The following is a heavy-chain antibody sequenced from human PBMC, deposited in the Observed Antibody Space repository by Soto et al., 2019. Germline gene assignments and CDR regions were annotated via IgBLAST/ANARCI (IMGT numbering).Heavy chain of an antibody. CDR3: ARVVGATTAVAFDI. D-gene: IGHD1-26*01. J-gene: IGHJ3*02. Sequence: APVEVSCKDSGGTISSDAISWVRQALGQGLEWMGGIIPIFGTANYAQKFQGRVTITADESTSTAYMQLSSLRSEDTAVYYCARVVGATTAVAFDIWGQGTMVTVSS. V-gene: IGHV1-69*13. CDR1: GGTISSDA. CDR2: IIPIFGTA.